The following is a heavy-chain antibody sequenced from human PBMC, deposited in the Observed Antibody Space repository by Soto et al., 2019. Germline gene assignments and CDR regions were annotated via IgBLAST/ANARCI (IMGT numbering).Heavy chain of an antibody. CDR3: ARSPGIAVADY. CDR1: GYTFTSYA. CDR2: INAGNGNT. D-gene: IGHD6-19*01. V-gene: IGHV1-3*05. Sequence: QVQLVQSGAEDKKPGASVKVSCKASGYTFTSYAMHWVRQAPGQRLEWMGWINAGNGNTKYSQKFQDRVTITRDTSASTAYMELSSLRSEDTAEYYCARSPGIAVADYWGQGTLVTVSS. J-gene: IGHJ4*02.